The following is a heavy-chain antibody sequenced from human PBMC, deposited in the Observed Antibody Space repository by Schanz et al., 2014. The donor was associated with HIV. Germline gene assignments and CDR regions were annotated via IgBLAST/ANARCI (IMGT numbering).Heavy chain of an antibody. D-gene: IGHD3-3*01. Sequence: QVQLVQSGAEVKKPGASVKLSCKASGYTLSRYYMQWVRQAPGQGLEWVGVINPKDGSATYAQKFHGRVTMTRDTSTSTVYMELSSLRSDDTAIYYCARYGFWSGYYTYHFDYWGQGTLVTVSS. CDR2: INPKDGSA. CDR3: ARYGFWSGYYTYHFDY. CDR1: GYTLSRYY. V-gene: IGHV1-46*01. J-gene: IGHJ4*02.